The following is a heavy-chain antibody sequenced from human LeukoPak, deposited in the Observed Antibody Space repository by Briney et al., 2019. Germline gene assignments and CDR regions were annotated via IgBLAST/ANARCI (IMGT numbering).Heavy chain of an antibody. Sequence: SETLSLTCAVYGGSFSGYYWSWIRQPPGKGLEWIGEINHSGSTNYNPSLKSRVTISVDTSKNQFSLKLSSVTAADTAVYYCARRIVVAPAAMRRTFDYWGQGTLVTVSS. J-gene: IGHJ4*02. D-gene: IGHD2-2*01. CDR2: INHSGST. V-gene: IGHV4-34*01. CDR1: GGSFSGYY. CDR3: ARRIVVAPAAMRRTFDY.